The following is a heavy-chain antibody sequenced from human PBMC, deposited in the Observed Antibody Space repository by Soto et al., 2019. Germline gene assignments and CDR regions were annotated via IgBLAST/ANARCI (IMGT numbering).Heavy chain of an antibody. V-gene: IGHV1-8*01. CDR2: MNADSGNT. D-gene: IGHD7-27*01. J-gene: IGHJ4*02. CDR3: ARNKRETGDFDY. CDR1: GYTFTTFD. Sequence: QVQLVQSGAEVKKPGASVKVSCKASGYTFTTFDINWMRQAPGQGLEWLGWMNADSGNTGYAQKFQGRVTLTRSTSISTAYMELNSLTSEDTAVYYCARNKRETGDFDYWGQATLVTVSS.